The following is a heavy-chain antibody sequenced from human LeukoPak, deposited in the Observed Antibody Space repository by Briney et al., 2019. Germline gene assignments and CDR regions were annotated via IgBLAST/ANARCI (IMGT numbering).Heavy chain of an antibody. Sequence: ASVKVSCKASGYNFNSYGIGWVRQATRQGLEWMGWITAGNGNTNYAQKVQGRVTMTTDTSTSTAYMELRSLRSDDTAVYFCARDLARGYSYGYNAFDIWGQGTMVTVSS. J-gene: IGHJ3*02. CDR2: ITAGNGNT. V-gene: IGHV1-18*01. D-gene: IGHD5-18*01. CDR3: ARDLARGYSYGYNAFDI. CDR1: GYNFNSYG.